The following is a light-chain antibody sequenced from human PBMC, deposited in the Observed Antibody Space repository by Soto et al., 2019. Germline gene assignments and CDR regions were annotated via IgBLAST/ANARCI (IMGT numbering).Light chain of an antibody. V-gene: IGKV1-33*01. J-gene: IGKJ5*01. Sequence: DIQTTQSPSSLSASVGDRVTIYCQASQDLNNYLNWFQQKPGKAPKLLIYDVLNLETGVPSRFSGSGSGAYFTLTIISLQPEDSASYYCQQYDKLPITFGQGTRQEIK. CDR1: QDLNNY. CDR2: DVL. CDR3: QQYDKLPIT.